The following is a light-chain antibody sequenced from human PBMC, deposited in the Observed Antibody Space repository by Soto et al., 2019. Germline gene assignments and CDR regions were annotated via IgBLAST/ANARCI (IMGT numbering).Light chain of an antibody. V-gene: IGLV2-14*01. CDR1: SSDVGGYNY. CDR3: AGWDDSLSGYV. Sequence: QSVLTQPASVSGSPGQSITISCTGTSSDVGGYNYVSWYQQHPGKAPKLMIYDVSNRPSGVSNRFSGSKSGTSASLAISGLQSEDEADYYCAGWDDSLSGYVFGPGTQLTVL. J-gene: IGLJ7*01. CDR2: DVS.